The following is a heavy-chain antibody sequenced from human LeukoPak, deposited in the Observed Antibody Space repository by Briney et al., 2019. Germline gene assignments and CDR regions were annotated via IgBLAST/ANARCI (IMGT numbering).Heavy chain of an antibody. J-gene: IGHJ3*02. V-gene: IGHV3-23*01. CDR2: ISGSGGST. CDR1: GFTFGSYA. Sequence: GGSLRLSCAASGFTFGSYAMSWVRQAPGKGLEWVSAISGSGGSTYYADSVKGRFTISRDNSKNTLYLQMNSLRAEDTAVYYCAADIAVAGSADAFDIWGQGTMVTVSS. D-gene: IGHD6-19*01. CDR3: AADIAVAGSADAFDI.